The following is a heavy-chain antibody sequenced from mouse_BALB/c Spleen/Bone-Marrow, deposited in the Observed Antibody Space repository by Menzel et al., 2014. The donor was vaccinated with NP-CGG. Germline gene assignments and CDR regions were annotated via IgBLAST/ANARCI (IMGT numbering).Heavy chain of an antibody. CDR1: GFSLTSYA. Sequence: VQGVESGPGLVAPSQSLSITCTVSGFSLTSYAVSWVRQPPGKGLEWLGVIWGDGNTDYHSALISRLSISKDNSKSQVFLNLNSLQTDDTATYYCATYDYDVWFGNCGQGTLVTVSA. CDR3: ATYDYDVWFGN. CDR2: IWGDGNT. J-gene: IGHJ3*01. D-gene: IGHD2-4*01. V-gene: IGHV2-3*01.